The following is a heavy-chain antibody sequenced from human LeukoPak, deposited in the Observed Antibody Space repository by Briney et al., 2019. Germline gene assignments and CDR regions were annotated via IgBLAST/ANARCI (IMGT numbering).Heavy chain of an antibody. Sequence: ASVKVSFKASGYTFTIYAMHWVRQAPGQRGEGMGLIDAGNGNTKYSQKFQGRVTITRDTSASTAYMELSSLRSEATAVYYCAVGFEWLGLFDYWGQGTLVTVSS. J-gene: IGHJ4*02. V-gene: IGHV1-3*01. CDR2: IDAGNGNT. CDR1: GYTFTIYA. D-gene: IGHD6-19*01. CDR3: AVGFEWLGLFDY.